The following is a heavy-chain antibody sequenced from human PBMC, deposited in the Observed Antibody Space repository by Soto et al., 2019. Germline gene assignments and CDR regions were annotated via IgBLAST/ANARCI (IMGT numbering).Heavy chain of an antibody. CDR2: IDSGGST. CDR1: GFTVSTYA. V-gene: IGHV3-23*01. Sequence: GGSLSLSCVPSGFTVSTYAMSWVRQAPGKGLQWVSGIDSGGSTYYADSVKGRFTISRDNSKSTLYLQMNSLRAEDTALYYCAKGRSYYYYGVDVWGQGTTVTVSS. CDR3: AKGRSYYYYGVDV. J-gene: IGHJ6*02.